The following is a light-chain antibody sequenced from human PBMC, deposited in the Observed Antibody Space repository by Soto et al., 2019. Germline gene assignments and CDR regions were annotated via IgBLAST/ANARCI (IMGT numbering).Light chain of an antibody. CDR3: QKYNSAPQT. Sequence: DIQMTQSPSSLSASVGDRVTITCRASQGISHNLAWYQQKPGKVPKLLILAASTLQSGVPSRFSGSGSGTEFSLTISSLQPEDVANYYCQKYNSAPQTFGQVTKVEVK. V-gene: IGKV1-27*01. J-gene: IGKJ1*01. CDR1: QGISHN. CDR2: AAS.